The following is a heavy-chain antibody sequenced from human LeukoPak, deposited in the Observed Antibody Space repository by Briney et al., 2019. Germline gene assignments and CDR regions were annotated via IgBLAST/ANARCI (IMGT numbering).Heavy chain of an antibody. CDR1: GFTFSSYG. V-gene: IGHV3-30*18. CDR2: ISYDGSNK. D-gene: IGHD2-2*01. J-gene: IGHJ4*02. CDR3: AKGPCSSTSCFFDY. Sequence: GRSLRLSCAASGFTFSSYGMHWVRQAPGKGLEWVAVISYDGSNKYYADTVKGRFTISRDNSKNTLYLQMNSLRAEDTAVYYRAKGPCSSTSCFFDYWGQGTLVTVSS.